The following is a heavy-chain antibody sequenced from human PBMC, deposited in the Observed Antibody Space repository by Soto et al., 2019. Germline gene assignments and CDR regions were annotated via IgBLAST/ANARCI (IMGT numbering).Heavy chain of an antibody. CDR1: GFTFSNAW. CDR3: TTDRWWFKTFDY. CDR2: IKSKTDGGTT. V-gene: IGHV3-15*01. J-gene: IGHJ4*02. Sequence: EVQLVESGGGLVKPGGSLRLSCAASGFTFSNAWMSWVRQAPGKGLEWVGRIKSKTDGGTTDYAAPVKGRFTISRDDSKNTLYLQMNSLKTEDTAVYYCTTDRWWFKTFDYWGQGTLVTVSS. D-gene: IGHD2-15*01.